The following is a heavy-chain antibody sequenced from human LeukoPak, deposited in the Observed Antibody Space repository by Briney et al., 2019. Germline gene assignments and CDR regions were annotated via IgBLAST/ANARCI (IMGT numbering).Heavy chain of an antibody. D-gene: IGHD4-17*01. J-gene: IGHJ6*02. CDR2: ILYSGGT. CDR1: GGSFSGYY. V-gene: IGHV4-34*01. CDR3: GRGGYGDYKNHHFLLRMDV. Sequence: PSETLSLTCAVYGGSFSGYYWSWIRQPPGKGLEWIGYILYSGGTKYNPSLKSRVAISIATSKNQFSLNLNSVTAADTAVYYCGRGGYGDYKNHHFLLRMDVWGQGTTVTVSS.